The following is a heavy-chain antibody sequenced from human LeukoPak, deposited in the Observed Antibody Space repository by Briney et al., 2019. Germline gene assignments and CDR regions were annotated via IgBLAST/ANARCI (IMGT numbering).Heavy chain of an antibody. CDR3: AKDPPYDSSGYYNY. Sequence: PGGLLRLSCAASELTFSSYGMHSVSQAPCKGMEWVAFIRYEGSNKYYADSVKGRFTISRDNSKNTLYLQMNSLRAEDTAVYYCAKDPPYDSSGYYNYWGQGTLVTVSS. CDR2: IRYEGSNK. V-gene: IGHV3-30*02. D-gene: IGHD3-22*01. CDR1: ELTFSSYG. J-gene: IGHJ4*02.